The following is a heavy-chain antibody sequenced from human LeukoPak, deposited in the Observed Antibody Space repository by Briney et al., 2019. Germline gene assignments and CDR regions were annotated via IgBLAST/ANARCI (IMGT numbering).Heavy chain of an antibody. D-gene: IGHD1-26*01. CDR2: MSPNSGDT. V-gene: IGHV1-8*01. J-gene: IGHJ4*02. CDR1: GYTLTSYD. CDR3: ARTWELHDSLDY. Sequence: ASVKVSCKASGYTLTSYDFNWVRQAAGQRPEWMGWMSPNSGDTGYAQKLQGRVTMTTDTSTSTAYMELRSLRSDDTAVYYCARTWELHDSLDYWGQGTLVTVAS.